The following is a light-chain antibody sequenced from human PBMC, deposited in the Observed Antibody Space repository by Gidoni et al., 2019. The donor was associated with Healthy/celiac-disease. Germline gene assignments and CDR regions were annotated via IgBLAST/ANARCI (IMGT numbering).Light chain of an antibody. V-gene: IGKV1-39*01. Sequence: IQMTQSPSSLSASVGDRVTITFRASQSISSYLNWYQQKPGKAPKLLIYAASSLQSGVPSRFSGSGSGTDFTLTISSLQPEDFATYYCQQSYSTHLSFGGGTKVEIK. CDR3: QQSYSTHLS. J-gene: IGKJ4*01. CDR1: QSISSY. CDR2: AAS.